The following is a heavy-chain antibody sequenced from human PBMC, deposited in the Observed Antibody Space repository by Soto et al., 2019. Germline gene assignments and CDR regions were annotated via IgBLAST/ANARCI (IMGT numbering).Heavy chain of an antibody. CDR1: GFTFSSYA. Sequence: EVQLLESGGGLVQPGGSLRLSCAASGFTFSSYAMSWVRQAPGKGLEWVSAISVSGGSTYYADSVKGRFTISRDNSKNTLYLQMNSLRAEDTAVYYCAKPYYYGSGSPSPHHYYYYYGMDVWGQGTTVTVSS. CDR3: AKPYYYGSGSPSPHHYYYYYGMDV. D-gene: IGHD3-10*01. CDR2: ISVSGGST. J-gene: IGHJ6*02. V-gene: IGHV3-23*01.